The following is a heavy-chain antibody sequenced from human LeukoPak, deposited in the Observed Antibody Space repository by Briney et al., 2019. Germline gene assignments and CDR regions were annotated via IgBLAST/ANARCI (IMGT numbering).Heavy chain of an antibody. D-gene: IGHD3-22*01. V-gene: IGHV3-21*01. CDR3: ARDYYDSSGYYRFDY. CDR2: ISSSSSYI. CDR1: GFTFSSYS. Sequence: PGGSLRLSCAASGFTFSSYSMNWVRQAPGKGLDWVSSISSSSSYIYYAGSVKGRFTISRDNAKNSLYLQMNSLRAEDTAVYYCARDYYDSSGYYRFDYWGQGTLVTVSS. J-gene: IGHJ4*02.